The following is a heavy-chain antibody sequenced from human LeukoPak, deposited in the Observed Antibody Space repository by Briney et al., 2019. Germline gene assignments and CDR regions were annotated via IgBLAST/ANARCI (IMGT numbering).Heavy chain of an antibody. V-gene: IGHV3-23*01. CDR3: AKGNYYDSSGYYRYFDY. CDR1: GFTFSSYA. J-gene: IGHJ4*02. Sequence: PGGSLRLSCAASGFTFSSYAMSWVRQAPGKGLEWVSAISGSGGSTYYADSVKGRFTISRDNSKNTLYLQMNSLRAEDTAVYYCAKGNYYDSSGYYRYFDYWGQGTLVTVSS. D-gene: IGHD3-22*01. CDR2: ISGSGGST.